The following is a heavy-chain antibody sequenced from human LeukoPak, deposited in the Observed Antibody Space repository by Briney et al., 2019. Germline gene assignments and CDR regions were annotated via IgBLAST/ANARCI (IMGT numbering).Heavy chain of an antibody. D-gene: IGHD6-13*01. J-gene: IGHJ4*02. CDR2: ISYSGTT. CDR3: ARDRGNYFDY. V-gene: IGHV4-59*01. CDR1: GGSISSYY. Sequence: PSETLSLTCTVSGGSISSYYWSWIRQPPGKGLEWVGYISYSGTTNYNPSLKSRVTISVAPSKNQFSLKLRSVTAPDTAVYYCARDRGNYFDYWGQGTLVTVSS.